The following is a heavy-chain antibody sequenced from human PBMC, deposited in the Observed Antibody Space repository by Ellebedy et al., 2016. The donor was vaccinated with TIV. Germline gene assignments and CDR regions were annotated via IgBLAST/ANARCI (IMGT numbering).Heavy chain of an antibody. CDR3: APGDSSGWYGYFQH. J-gene: IGHJ1*01. CDR2: INPNSGGT. CDR1: GYTFTSYG. V-gene: IGHV1-2*02. D-gene: IGHD6-19*01. Sequence: ASVKVSXXASGYTFTSYGISWVRQAPGQGLEWMGWINPNSGGTNYAQKFQGRVTMTRDTSISTAYMELSRLRSDDTAVYYCAPGDSSGWYGYFQHWGQGTLVTVSS.